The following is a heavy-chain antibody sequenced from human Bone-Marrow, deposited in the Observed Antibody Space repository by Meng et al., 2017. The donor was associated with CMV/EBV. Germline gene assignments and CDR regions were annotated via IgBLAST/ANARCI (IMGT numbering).Heavy chain of an antibody. CDR3: ARDSSGTRYYYYGMDV. Sequence: GESLKISCAASGFNFSSYSMNWVRQAPGKGLEWVSSISSSSSYIYYADSVKGRFTISRDNAKNSLYLQMNSLRAEDTAVYYCARDSSGTRYYYYGMDVWGQGTTVTVSS. J-gene: IGHJ6*02. V-gene: IGHV3-21*01. CDR1: GFNFSSYS. CDR2: ISSSSSYI. D-gene: IGHD1-1*01.